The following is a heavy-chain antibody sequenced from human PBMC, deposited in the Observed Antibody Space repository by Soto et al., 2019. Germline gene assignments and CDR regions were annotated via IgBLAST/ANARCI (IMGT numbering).Heavy chain of an antibody. J-gene: IGHJ3*02. CDR2: INPNSGGT. CDR3: ARAPVYDFWSGYYHTPGTFDI. V-gene: IGHV1-2*04. CDR1: GYTFTGYY. Sequence: GASVKVSCKASGYTFTGYYMHWVRQAPGQGLEWMGWINPNSGGTNYAQKFQGWVTMTRDTSISTAYMELSRLRSDDTAVYYCARAPVYDFWSGYYHTPGTFDIWGQGTMVTVS. D-gene: IGHD3-3*01.